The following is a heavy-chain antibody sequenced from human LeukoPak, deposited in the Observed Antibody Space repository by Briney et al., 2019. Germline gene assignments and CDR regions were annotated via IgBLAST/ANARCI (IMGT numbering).Heavy chain of an antibody. CDR3: ARVKSYEFDY. Sequence: SETLSLTCTVSGGSISSHYWSWIRQPPGEGLEWIGYIYYSGSTNYNPTLKSRVTISVDTSKNQFSLKLSSVTAADTAVYYCARVKSYEFDYWGQGTLVTVSS. CDR2: IYYSGST. D-gene: IGHD3-16*02. CDR1: GGSISSHY. J-gene: IGHJ4*02. V-gene: IGHV4-59*11.